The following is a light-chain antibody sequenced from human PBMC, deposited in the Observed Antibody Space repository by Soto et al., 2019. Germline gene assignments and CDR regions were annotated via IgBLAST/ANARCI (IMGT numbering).Light chain of an antibody. CDR3: QQYNSYSALT. V-gene: IGKV1-5*01. CDR1: QTISSW. J-gene: IGKJ4*01. CDR2: VAS. Sequence: DIQMTQSPSTLSASVGDRVTITCRASQTISSWLAWYQQKPGKAPKLLVYVASTLQSGVPSRFSGSGSGTEFTLTISSLQPDDFATYYCQQYNSYSALTVGGGTKVDIK.